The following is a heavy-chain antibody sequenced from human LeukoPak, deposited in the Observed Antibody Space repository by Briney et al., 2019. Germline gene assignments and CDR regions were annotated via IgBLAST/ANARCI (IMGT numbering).Heavy chain of an antibody. CDR3: ARDRSGEGLGY. CDR1: GYTFTCYY. J-gene: IGHJ4*02. V-gene: IGHV1-2*06. D-gene: IGHD3-10*01. CDR2: INPNSGGT. Sequence: ASVKVSCKASGYTFTCYYMHWVRQAPGQGQEWMGRINPNSGGTNYAKKFQGRGTMPRHTSISTAYMELSRLRSDDTAVYYCARDRSGEGLGYWGQGTLVTVSS.